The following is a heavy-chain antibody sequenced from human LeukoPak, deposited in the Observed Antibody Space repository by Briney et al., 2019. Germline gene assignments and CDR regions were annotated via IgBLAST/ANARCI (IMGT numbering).Heavy chain of an antibody. J-gene: IGHJ4*02. CDR1: GFTFGDYA. Sequence: QPGGSLRLSCTASGFTFGDYAMSWVRQAPGKGLEWVGFIRSKAYGGTTEYAASVKGRSTISRDDSKSIAYLQMNSLKTEDTAVYYCTRAGFGVVIIIPDYWGQGTLVTVSS. V-gene: IGHV3-49*04. CDR3: TRAGFGVVIIIPDY. CDR2: IRSKAYGGTT. D-gene: IGHD3-3*01.